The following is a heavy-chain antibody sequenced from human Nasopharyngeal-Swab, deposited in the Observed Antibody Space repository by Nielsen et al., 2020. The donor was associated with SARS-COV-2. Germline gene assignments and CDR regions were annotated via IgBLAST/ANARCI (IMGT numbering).Heavy chain of an antibody. Sequence: WIRQPPGKGLEWVSVIYSGGSTYYADSVKGRFTISRDNSKNTLYLQMNSLRAEDTAVYYCVRDSSSWAYYGMDVWGQGITVTVSS. V-gene: IGHV3-53*01. CDR3: VRDSSSWAYYGMDV. CDR2: IYSGGST. J-gene: IGHJ6*02. D-gene: IGHD6-13*01.